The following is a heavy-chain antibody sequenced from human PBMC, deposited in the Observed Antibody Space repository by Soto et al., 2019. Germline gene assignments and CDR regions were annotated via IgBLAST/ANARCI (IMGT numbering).Heavy chain of an antibody. Sequence: SLRLSCATSGFILSDYAMNWVRQAPGKGLEWVSYISSSSSVIDYADSVKGRFTVSRDNARNSLYLQMNSLRAEDTAVYYCARDLSWGSNWYYYMDVWGKGTTVTVSS. V-gene: IGHV3-48*01. J-gene: IGHJ6*03. D-gene: IGHD7-27*01. CDR2: ISSSSSVI. CDR1: GFILSDYA. CDR3: ARDLSWGSNWYYYMDV.